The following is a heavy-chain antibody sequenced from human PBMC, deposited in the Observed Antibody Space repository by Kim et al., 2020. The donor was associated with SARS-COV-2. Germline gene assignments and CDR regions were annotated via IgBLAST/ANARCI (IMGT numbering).Heavy chain of an antibody. CDR3: AKTSLTWWNYVRKSDALDI. CDR2: ISYDGSNK. V-gene: IGHV3-30*18. CDR1: GFTFDNYA. J-gene: IGHJ3*02. Sequence: GGSLRLSCVASGFTFDNYAMHWVRQAPGKGLEWVAIISYDGSNKYYEDSVKGRFTISRDNSKNTLFVQMSSLRAEDTAVYYCAKTSLTWWNYVRKSDALDIWGQGTMVTVSS. D-gene: IGHD1-7*01.